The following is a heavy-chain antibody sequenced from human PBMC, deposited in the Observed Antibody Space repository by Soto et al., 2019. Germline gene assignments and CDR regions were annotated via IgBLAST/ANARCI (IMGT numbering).Heavy chain of an antibody. CDR2: IYYSGTT. CDR3: ARGLAWAHFHY. CDR1: GGSINRGGYY. D-gene: IGHD6-6*01. Sequence: QVQLQESGPGLVKPSQTLSLTCTVPGGSINRGGYYWSLVRQHPGKGLEWIGYIYYSGTTYYNPSLESRITISIDTSRSQFSLRLNSVTAADTAVYYCARGLAWAHFHYWGQGTLVAVSS. J-gene: IGHJ4*02. V-gene: IGHV4-31*03.